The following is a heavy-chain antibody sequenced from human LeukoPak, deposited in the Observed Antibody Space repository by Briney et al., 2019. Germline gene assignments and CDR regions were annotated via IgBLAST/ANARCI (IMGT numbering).Heavy chain of an antibody. CDR2: INPNSGGT. D-gene: IGHD3-3*01. V-gene: IGHV1-2*02. CDR1: GYTFTGYY. J-gene: IGHJ4*02. Sequence: ASVKVSCKASGYTFTGYYMHWVRQAPGQGLEWIGWINPNSGGTNYAQKFQGRVTMTRDTSISTAYMELSRLRSDDTAVYYCARSSRITIFGAGYFDYWGQGTLVTVSS. CDR3: ARSSRITIFGAGYFDY.